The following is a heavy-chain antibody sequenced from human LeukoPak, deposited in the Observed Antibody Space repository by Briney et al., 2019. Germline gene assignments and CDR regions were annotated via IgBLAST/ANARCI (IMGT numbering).Heavy chain of an antibody. CDR3: TTTSPMVRGVISY. J-gene: IGHJ4*02. CDR2: INSDGSST. CDR1: RFTFSSYW. V-gene: IGHV3-74*01. D-gene: IGHD3-10*01. Sequence: GGSLRLSCAASRFTFSSYWMHWVRQAPGKGLVWVSRINSDGSSTTYADSVKGRFTISRDNAKNTLYLQMNSLKTEDTAVYYCTTTSPMVRGVISYWGQGTLVTVSS.